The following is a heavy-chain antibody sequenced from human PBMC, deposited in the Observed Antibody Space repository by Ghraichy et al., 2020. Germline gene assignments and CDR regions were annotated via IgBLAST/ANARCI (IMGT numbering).Heavy chain of an antibody. V-gene: IGHV4-30-2*01. CDR1: GGSISSGGYS. J-gene: IGHJ3*02. CDR2: IYHSGTT. Sequence: SETLSLTCAVSGGSISSGGYSWSWIRQPPGKGLEWIGYIYHSGTTDYNSSLSSRLTISVDRSKNQFSLKLTSVTAADTAVYYCARASYDDVWGSYRLGAFETWGQGTNVTVSP. D-gene: IGHD3-16*02. CDR3: ARASYDDVWGSYRLGAFET.